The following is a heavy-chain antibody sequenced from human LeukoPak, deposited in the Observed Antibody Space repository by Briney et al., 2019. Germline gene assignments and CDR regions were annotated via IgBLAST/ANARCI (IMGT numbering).Heavy chain of an antibody. CDR2: ISAYNGNT. D-gene: IGHD3-3*01. V-gene: IGHV1-18*01. Sequence: ASVKVSCKASGYTFTSYGISWVRQAPGQGLEWMGWISAYNGNTNYAQKLQGRVTMTTDTSTSTAYMELRSLRSDDTAVYYCARSASFRYYDFWSGYYELYYFDYWGQGTLVTVSS. CDR3: ARSASFRYYDFWSGYYELYYFDY. CDR1: GYTFTSYG. J-gene: IGHJ4*02.